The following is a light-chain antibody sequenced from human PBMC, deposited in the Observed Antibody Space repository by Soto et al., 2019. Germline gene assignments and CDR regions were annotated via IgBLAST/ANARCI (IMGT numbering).Light chain of an antibody. Sequence: EIVRTQSPATLSVSPGERATLSCRASQSVNSYLAWYQHKPGQAPRLLIYRASTRAADIPARFSGSGSGTEFTLTISGLESEDFAVYYCQQYNNWPPWTFGQGTKVEIK. V-gene: IGKV3D-15*01. J-gene: IGKJ1*01. CDR3: QQYNNWPPWT. CDR1: QSVNSY. CDR2: RAS.